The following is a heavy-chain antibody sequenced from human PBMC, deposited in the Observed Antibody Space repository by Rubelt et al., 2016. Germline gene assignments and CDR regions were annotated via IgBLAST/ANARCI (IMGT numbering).Heavy chain of an antibody. CDR3: ARGRFLEWLPPDY. Sequence: QVQLQESGPGLVKPSETLSLTCTVSGGSISSYYWSWIRQPPGKGLEWIGYIYYSGSTYYNPSLKSRVTISVATSRTQSSLKLISVTAADTAVYYCARGRFLEWLPPDYWGQGTLVTVSS. CDR1: GGSISSYY. V-gene: IGHV4-59*12. CDR2: IYYSGST. D-gene: IGHD3-3*01. J-gene: IGHJ4*02.